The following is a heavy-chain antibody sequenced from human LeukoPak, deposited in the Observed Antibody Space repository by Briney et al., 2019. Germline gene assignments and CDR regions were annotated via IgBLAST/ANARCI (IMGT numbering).Heavy chain of an antibody. J-gene: IGHJ5*02. D-gene: IGHD3-10*01. V-gene: IGHV1-2*02. CDR2: INPNSGGT. Sequence: ASVKVSCKASAYTFIDYHIHWVRQAPGQRLEWMGWINPNSGGTNYAQKFQGRVTMTRDTSFSTAYMELSRLRSDDTAVYYCARNYYGSGSYFNSHWFDPWGQGTLVTVPS. CDR3: ARNYYGSGSYFNSHWFDP. CDR1: AYTFIDYH.